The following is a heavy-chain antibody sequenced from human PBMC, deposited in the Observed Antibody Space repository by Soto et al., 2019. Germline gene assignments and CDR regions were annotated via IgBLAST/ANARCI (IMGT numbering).Heavy chain of an antibody. CDR1: GDSIRSFY. D-gene: IGHD3-22*01. Sequence: SETLSLTCTVSGDSIRSFYWSWIRQPPGKGLEWIGYIYYTGSTNYNPSLMSRVTISVDTSKNQFSLKLNSVTAADTAVYYCARAYYDTNGYILDPWGQGTLVTVSS. V-gene: IGHV4-59*01. J-gene: IGHJ5*02. CDR3: ARAYYDTNGYILDP. CDR2: IYYTGST.